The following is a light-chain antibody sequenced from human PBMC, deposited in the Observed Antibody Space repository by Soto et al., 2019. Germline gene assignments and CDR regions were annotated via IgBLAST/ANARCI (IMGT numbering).Light chain of an antibody. Sequence: EIVLTQSPGTLSLSPGDRATLSCRASQSVSVNSLAWYQQKGGQAPRLLIYASSTRDTGVPDRFSGTGSGTDFALTISRLETDDSAVYYCQQYGGSPFTFGPGTKVDIK. CDR3: QQYGGSPFT. V-gene: IGKV3-20*01. CDR2: ASS. J-gene: IGKJ3*01. CDR1: QSVSVNS.